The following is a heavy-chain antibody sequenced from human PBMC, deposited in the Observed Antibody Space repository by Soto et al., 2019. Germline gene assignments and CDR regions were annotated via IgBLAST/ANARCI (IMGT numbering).Heavy chain of an antibody. CDR3: ARWNLATSYYYYMDV. V-gene: IGHV1-8*01. Sequence: GASVKVSCTDSGYTFTSYDINWVRQATGQGLEWMGWMNPNSGNTGYAQKFQGRVAMTRNTSISTAYMELSSLRSEDTAVYYCARWNLATSYYYYMDVWGKGTTVTVSS. J-gene: IGHJ6*03. CDR2: MNPNSGNT. D-gene: IGHD1-1*01. CDR1: GYTFTSYD.